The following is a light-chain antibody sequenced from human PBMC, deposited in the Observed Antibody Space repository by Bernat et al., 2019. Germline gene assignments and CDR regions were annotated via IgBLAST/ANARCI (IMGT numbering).Light chain of an antibody. CDR3: EVWDTSRAV. J-gene: IGLJ1*01. V-gene: IGLV3-1*01. Sequence: SYELTQPPSVSVSPGQTASITCSGDDLGDKYFSWYQQNPGQSPVLVIYQENKRPSGIPERFSCSNSGNTATLNISGTQAMDEDDYYCEVWDTSRAVFGAGTKVTVL. CDR1: DLGDKY. CDR2: QEN.